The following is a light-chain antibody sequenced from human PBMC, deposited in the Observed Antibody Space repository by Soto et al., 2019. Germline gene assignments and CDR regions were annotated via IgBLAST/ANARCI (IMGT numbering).Light chain of an antibody. CDR1: SSDIGNNT. Sequence: QSVLPQPPAASGTPGQRVTISCSGSSSDIGNNTVNWYQQLPGTAPKFLINSDNQRPSGVPDRFSGSKSGTSASLAISGLQSEDEADYYCAAWDDSLNVLFGGGTKLTVL. V-gene: IGLV1-44*01. CDR2: SDN. CDR3: AAWDDSLNVL. J-gene: IGLJ2*01.